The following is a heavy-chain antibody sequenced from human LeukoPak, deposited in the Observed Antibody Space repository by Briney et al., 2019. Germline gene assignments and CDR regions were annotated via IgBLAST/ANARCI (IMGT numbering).Heavy chain of an antibody. CDR2: VFHSGTT. CDR1: GDSLTSHF. Sequence: SETLSLTCNVSGDSLTSHFWSWIRQTPGKGLEWIGYVFHSGTTNYSPYLKSRVTISLDTSKKQLYLRLASVTAADTAVYYCARRMATVTDAFDIWGRGTMVSVSS. CDR3: ARRMATVTDAFDI. V-gene: IGHV4-59*08. J-gene: IGHJ3*02. D-gene: IGHD5-24*01.